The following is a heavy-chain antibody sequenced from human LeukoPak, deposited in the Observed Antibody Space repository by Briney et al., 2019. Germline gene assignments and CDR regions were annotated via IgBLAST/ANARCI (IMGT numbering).Heavy chain of an antibody. CDR3: ASQESGSYYDAFDI. D-gene: IGHD1-26*01. V-gene: IGHV1-18*01. CDR1: GYTFTSYG. CDR2: ISAYNGNT. J-gene: IGHJ3*02. Sequence: ASAKVSCKASGYTFTSYGISWVRQAPGQGLEWMGWISAYNGNTNYAQKLQGRVTMTTDTSTSTAYMELRSLRSDDTAVYYCASQESGSYYDAFDIWGQGTMVTVSS.